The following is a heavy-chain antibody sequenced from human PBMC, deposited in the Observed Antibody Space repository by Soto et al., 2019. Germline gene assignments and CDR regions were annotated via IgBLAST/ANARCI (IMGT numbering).Heavy chain of an antibody. Sequence: ASVKVSCKASGGTFSSYTISWVRQAPGQGLEWMGRIIPILGIANYAQRFQGRVTITADKSTSTAYMELSSLRSEDTAVYYCARDLSSVVCDIWGPGTMVTVSS. CDR2: IIPILGIA. CDR1: GGTFSSYT. CDR3: ARDLSSVVCDI. V-gene: IGHV1-69*04. D-gene: IGHD6-6*01. J-gene: IGHJ3*02.